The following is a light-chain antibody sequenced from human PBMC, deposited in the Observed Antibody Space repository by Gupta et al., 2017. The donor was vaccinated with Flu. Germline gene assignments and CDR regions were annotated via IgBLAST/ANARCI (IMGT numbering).Light chain of an antibody. CDR1: QSSSRSY. Sequence: ERATLSCRASQSSSRSYLAWYQQKPGQAPRLLIYGASSRATGIPDRFSGSGSGTDFTLTISRLEPEDFAVYYCQQYGNSAFTFGPGTKVDIK. J-gene: IGKJ3*01. CDR2: GAS. CDR3: QQYGNSAFT. V-gene: IGKV3-20*01.